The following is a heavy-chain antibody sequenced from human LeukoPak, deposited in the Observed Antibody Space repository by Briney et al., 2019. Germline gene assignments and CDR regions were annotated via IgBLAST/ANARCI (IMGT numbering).Heavy chain of an antibody. D-gene: IGHD2-2*01. J-gene: IGHJ4*02. Sequence: ASVKVSCKASGYTFPSYFMHWVRQAPGQGLEWMGIINPTGGSTTYAQKFQGRVTMTRDTSTSTAYMELRSLRSDDTAVYYCARDSRSRAFDYWGQGTLVTVSS. V-gene: IGHV1-46*01. CDR3: ARDSRSRAFDY. CDR2: INPTGGST. CDR1: GYTFPSYF.